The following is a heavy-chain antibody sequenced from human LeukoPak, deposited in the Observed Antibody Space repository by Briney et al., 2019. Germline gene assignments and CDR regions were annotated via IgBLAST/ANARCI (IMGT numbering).Heavy chain of an antibody. D-gene: IGHD3-16*02. Sequence: KPSETLSLTCTVSGGSISSYYWSWIRQPPGKGLEWIGYIYYSGSTNYNPSLKSRVTISVDTSKNQFSLKLSSVTAADTAVYYCARATITFGGVIVIDAFDIWGQGTMVTVSS. CDR2: IYYSGST. CDR3: ARATITFGGVIVIDAFDI. CDR1: GGSISSYY. V-gene: IGHV4-59*01. J-gene: IGHJ3*02.